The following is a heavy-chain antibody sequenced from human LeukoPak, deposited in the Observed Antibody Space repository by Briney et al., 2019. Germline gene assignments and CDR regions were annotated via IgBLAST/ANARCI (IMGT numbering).Heavy chain of an antibody. V-gene: IGHV1-69*13. D-gene: IGHD2-15*01. CDR2: IIPIFGTA. Sequence: GASVKVSCKASGGTFSSYAISWARQAPGQELEWMGGIIPIFGTANYAQKFQGRVTITADESTSTAYMELSSLRSEDTAVYYCARGTPPSSYFDYWGQGTLVTVSS. J-gene: IGHJ4*02. CDR3: ARGTPPSSYFDY. CDR1: GGTFSSYA.